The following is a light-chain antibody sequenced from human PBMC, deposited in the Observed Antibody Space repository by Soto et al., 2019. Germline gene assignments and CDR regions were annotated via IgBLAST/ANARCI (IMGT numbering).Light chain of an antibody. Sequence: DIQLTQSPSFLSASVGDRVTITCRASQNISNWLAWYQQKVGQPPKLLIYQASTLESGVPSSFSGSGSATDFTLTISSLKTDDFATYYCQQYYRYWTFGQGTKVDI. V-gene: IGKV1-5*03. CDR1: QNISNW. CDR3: QQYYRYWT. CDR2: QAS. J-gene: IGKJ1*01.